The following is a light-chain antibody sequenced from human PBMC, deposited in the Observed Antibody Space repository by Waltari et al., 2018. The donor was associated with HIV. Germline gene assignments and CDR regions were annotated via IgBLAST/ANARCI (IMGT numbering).Light chain of an antibody. J-gene: IGKJ5*01. CDR1: HSPIYSYNNSDC. CDR3: QQYCVSPNT. Sequence: DIVMTQSPHSLPVALGERATINCRSSHSPIYSYNNSDCLAWYQKKPGQPPEMITYWSSTRASGIPDRFSASGSWTDFTLSISSLQAEDVGVYYCQQYCVSPNTFGQGTRLEIK. CDR2: WSS. V-gene: IGKV4-1*01.